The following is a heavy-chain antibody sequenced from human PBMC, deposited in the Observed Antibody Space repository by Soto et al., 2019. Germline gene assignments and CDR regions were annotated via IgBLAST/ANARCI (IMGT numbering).Heavy chain of an antibody. CDR3: ARADCSGGSCYNFDY. D-gene: IGHD2-15*01. Sequence: QVQLQESGPGLVKPSQTLSLTCTVSGGSISSGGYYWSWIRQHPGKGLEWIGYIYYSGSTYYNPSLKSRVTISVDTSKNHFSLKLSSVTAADTAVYYCARADCSGGSCYNFDYWGQGTLVTVSS. J-gene: IGHJ4*02. CDR2: IYYSGST. CDR1: GGSISSGGYY. V-gene: IGHV4-31*03.